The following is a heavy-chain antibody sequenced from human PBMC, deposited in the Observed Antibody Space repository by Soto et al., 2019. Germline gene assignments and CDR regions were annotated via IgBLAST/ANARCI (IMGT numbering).Heavy chain of an antibody. Sequence: SETLSLTCAVYGGSFSGYYWSWIRQPPGKGLEWIGEINHSGSTNYNPSLKSRVTISVDTSKNQFSLKLSSVTAADTAVYYCAKGRVGIAAAQGAFDIWGQGTMVTVSS. CDR3: AKGRVGIAAAQGAFDI. J-gene: IGHJ3*02. CDR2: INHSGST. V-gene: IGHV4-34*01. CDR1: GGSFSGYY. D-gene: IGHD6-13*01.